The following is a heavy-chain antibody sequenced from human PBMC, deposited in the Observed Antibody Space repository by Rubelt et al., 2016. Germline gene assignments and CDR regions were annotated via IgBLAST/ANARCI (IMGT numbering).Heavy chain of an antibody. Sequence: QVQLVQSGAEVKKPGSSVKVSCKASGGTFSSYAISWVRQAPGQGLEWMGRIIPILGIANYAPKFQGRVTITADKCTSTAYMELSSLRSEDTAVYYGARGVEYYYGSGTNWFDPWGQGTLVTVSS. J-gene: IGHJ5*02. CDR1: GGTFSSYA. D-gene: IGHD3-10*01. CDR3: ARGVEYYYGSGTNWFDP. CDR2: IIPILGIA. V-gene: IGHV1-69*04.